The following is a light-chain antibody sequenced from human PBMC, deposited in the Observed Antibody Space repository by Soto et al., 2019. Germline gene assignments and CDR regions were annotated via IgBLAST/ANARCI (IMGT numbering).Light chain of an antibody. J-gene: IGLJ1*01. Sequence: QSALTQPASVSGSPGQSITISCTGTSSDVGKYNYVSWYQQHPAKAPKLMIFEVSNRPSGVSNRFSGSKSGNTASLTISGLQAEDEADYYCQSYDSSLSGSYVFGTGTKLTVL. CDR2: EVS. CDR1: SSDVGKYNY. V-gene: IGLV2-14*01. CDR3: QSYDSSLSGSYV.